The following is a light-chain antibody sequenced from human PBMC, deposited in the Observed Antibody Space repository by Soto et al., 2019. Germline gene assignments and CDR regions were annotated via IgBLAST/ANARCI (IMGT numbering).Light chain of an antibody. CDR2: GNS. CDR1: SSNIGAGYD. CDR3: QSYDSSLSGAV. J-gene: IGLJ7*01. V-gene: IGLV1-40*01. Sequence: QSVLTQPPSVSGAPGQRVTISCTGSSSNIGAGYDVHWYQQLPGTAHKLLIYGNSNRPSGVPDRFSGSKSGTSASLAITVLQAEDEADYSCQSYDSSLSGAVFGGGTQLTVL.